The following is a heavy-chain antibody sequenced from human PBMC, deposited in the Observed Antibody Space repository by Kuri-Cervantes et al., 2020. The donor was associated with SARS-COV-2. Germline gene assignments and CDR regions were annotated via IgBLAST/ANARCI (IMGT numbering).Heavy chain of an antibody. V-gene: IGHV3-30*04. D-gene: IGHD6-6*01. Sequence: GESLKISCAASALTLSNYAIHWVRQAPGKGLEWVAVISYDGSNKYYADSVKGRFTISRDNSKNTLYLQMNSLRAEDTAVYYCARGGGYSSSAHQFDYWGQGTLVTVSS. J-gene: IGHJ4*02. CDR2: ISYDGSNK. CDR3: ARGGGYSSSAHQFDY. CDR1: ALTLSNYA.